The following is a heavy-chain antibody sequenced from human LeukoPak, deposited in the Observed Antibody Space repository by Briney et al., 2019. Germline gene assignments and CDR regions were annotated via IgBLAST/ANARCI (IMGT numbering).Heavy chain of an antibody. J-gene: IGHJ6*02. CDR3: ARDDLPPPHCSSTSCRYYYGMDV. CDR2: INPNSGGT. Sequence: GASVKVSCKASGYTFTGYYMHWVRQAPGQGLEWMGWINPNSGGTNYAQKFQGWVTMTRDTSISTAYMELSRLRSDDTAVYYCARDDLPPPHCSSTSCRYYYGMDVWGQGTTVTVSS. D-gene: IGHD2-2*01. CDR1: GYTFTGYY. V-gene: IGHV1-2*04.